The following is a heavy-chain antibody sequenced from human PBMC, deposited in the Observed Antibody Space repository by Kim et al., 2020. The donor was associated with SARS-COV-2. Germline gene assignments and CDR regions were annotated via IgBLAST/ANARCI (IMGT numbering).Heavy chain of an antibody. Sequence: ASVKVSCKASGYTFTSYTLHWVRQAPGQGLEWMGWINVGYGNTRYLQKFQGRGTITRDTSASTAYMELSSLRSEDTAVYYCARDGTTRNGGYYFDFWGQGALITVSS. CDR2: INVGYGNT. D-gene: IGHD1-1*01. J-gene: IGHJ4*02. CDR1: GYTFTSYT. CDR3: ARDGTTRNGGYYFDF. V-gene: IGHV1-3*01.